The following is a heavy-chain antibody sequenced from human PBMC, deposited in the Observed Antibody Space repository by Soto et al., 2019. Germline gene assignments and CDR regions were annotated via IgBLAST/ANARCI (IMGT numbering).Heavy chain of an antibody. CDR1: GFTFSSYG. D-gene: IGHD3-16*01. CDR3: AKDLYDYVWGPTFVY. Sequence: QVQLVESGGGVVQPGRSLRLSCAASGFTFSSYGMHWVRQAPGKGLEWVAVISYDGSNKYYADSVKGRFTISRDNSKNTLYLQMNSLRAEDTAVYYCAKDLYDYVWGPTFVYWGQGTLVTVSS. V-gene: IGHV3-30*18. J-gene: IGHJ4*02. CDR2: ISYDGSNK.